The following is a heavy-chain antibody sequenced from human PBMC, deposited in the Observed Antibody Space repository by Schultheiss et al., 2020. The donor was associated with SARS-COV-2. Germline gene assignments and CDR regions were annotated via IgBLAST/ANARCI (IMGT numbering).Heavy chain of an antibody. D-gene: IGHD2-2*01. J-gene: IGHJ4*02. CDR1: GYSFTSYW. Sequence: GGSLRLSCKVSGYSFTSYWIGWVRQMPGKGLEWMGIIYPGDSDTRYSPSFQGQVTISADKSISTAYLQWSSLKASDTAMYYCARGLRDIVVVPAATIVFDYWGQGTLVTVSS. V-gene: IGHV5-51*01. CDR2: IYPGDSDT. CDR3: ARGLRDIVVVPAATIVFDY.